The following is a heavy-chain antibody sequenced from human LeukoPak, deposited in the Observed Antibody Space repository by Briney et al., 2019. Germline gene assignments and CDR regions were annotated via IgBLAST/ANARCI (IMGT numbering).Heavy chain of an antibody. CDR2: IYYTGTT. Sequence: SETLSLTCTVSGGSISSSTYYRGWIRQPPGQGLEWIGAIYYTGTTYYNPSLRSRVTISVDTSKNHFSLNLSSVTAADTALYYCASAPRQGSIGGLDYWGQGTLVTVSS. D-gene: IGHD3-16*01. CDR1: GGSISSSTYY. J-gene: IGHJ4*02. V-gene: IGHV4-39*02. CDR3: ASAPRQGSIGGLDY.